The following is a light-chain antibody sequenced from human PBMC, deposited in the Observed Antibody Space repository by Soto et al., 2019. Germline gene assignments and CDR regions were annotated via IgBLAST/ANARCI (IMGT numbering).Light chain of an antibody. Sequence: DIQMTQSPSSLSAYVGDSVTITCRSSQSISSYLNWYQQKPGKAPKLLIYAASSLQSGVPSRFSGSGSGTDFTLTISSLQPEDFATYYCQQSYSTPRTFGQGTKVDTK. J-gene: IGKJ1*01. CDR2: AAS. CDR3: QQSYSTPRT. CDR1: QSISSY. V-gene: IGKV1-39*01.